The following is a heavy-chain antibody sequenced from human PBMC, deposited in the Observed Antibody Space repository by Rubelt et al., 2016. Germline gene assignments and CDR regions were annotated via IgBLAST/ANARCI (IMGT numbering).Heavy chain of an antibody. CDR1: GGSFSGYY. J-gene: IGHJ4*02. Sequence: QVQLQQWGAGLLKPSETLSLTCAVYGGSFSGYYWSWIRQPPGKGLEWIGEINHSGSTNYNPSPKRRVAISVDTSKNQFSLKLSSVTAADTAVYYCARADSMVRGVMDWGQGTLVTVSS. V-gene: IGHV4-34*01. CDR2: INHSGST. CDR3: ARADSMVRGVMD. D-gene: IGHD3-10*01.